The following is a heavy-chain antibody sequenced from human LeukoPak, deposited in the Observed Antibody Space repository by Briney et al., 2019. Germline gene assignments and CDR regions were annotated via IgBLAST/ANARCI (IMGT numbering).Heavy chain of an antibody. CDR2: ISHSGDT. CDR3: ARKGWELYY. CDR1: GDSMSPYY. V-gene: IGHV4-59*12. D-gene: IGHD1-26*01. J-gene: IGHJ4*02. Sequence: PSETLSLTCIVSGDSMSPYYWSWIRQSPGKGLEWIGYISHSGDTSYNPSLKSRVTISIDTSKNQFSLNVNSVTAADTAVYYCARKGWELYYWSQGTLVTVSS.